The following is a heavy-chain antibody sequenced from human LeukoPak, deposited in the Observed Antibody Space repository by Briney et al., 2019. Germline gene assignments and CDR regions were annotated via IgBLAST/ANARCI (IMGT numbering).Heavy chain of an antibody. CDR1: GFTVSDYY. V-gene: IGHV3-7*01. CDR2: IKPDGSEQ. D-gene: IGHD3-3*01. J-gene: IGHJ5*01. CDR3: ARGEKSGVAYTNWLDS. Sequence: SGGSLRLSCAASGFTVSDYYMSWVRQAPGEGLDWVAAIKPDGSEQYYVDSVKGRFTISRDNAKNSLFLQMNSLRAEDTALYYCARGEKSGVAYTNWLDSWGQGTLVPVSS.